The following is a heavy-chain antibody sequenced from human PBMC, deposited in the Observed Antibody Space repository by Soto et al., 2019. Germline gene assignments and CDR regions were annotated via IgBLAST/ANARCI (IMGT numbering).Heavy chain of an antibody. J-gene: IGHJ4*02. D-gene: IGHD3-22*01. Sequence: PSETLCLTCAVSGYSISSCYYWGWIRQPPVKGLEWIGSINHSGGTSYNPSLKSRVTISVDTSKSQFSLKLTSVTAADRAVYYCARGSVDTVDSSGFYEYWGQETPVTVSS. CDR2: INHSGGT. V-gene: IGHV4-38-2*01. CDR3: ARGSVDTVDSSGFYEY. CDR1: GYSISSCYY.